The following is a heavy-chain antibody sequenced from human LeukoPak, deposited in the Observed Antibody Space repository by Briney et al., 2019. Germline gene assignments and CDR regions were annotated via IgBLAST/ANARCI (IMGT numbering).Heavy chain of an antibody. Sequence: GGSLRLSRAASGFTFSSYWMSSVRQAPGKGLERVANIKQDGSEKYYVDSAKGRFTISRDNAKNSLYLQMNSLRAEDTAVYYCARDKYYYDSSGYYGTNGGFDYWGQGTLVTVSS. V-gene: IGHV3-7*01. J-gene: IGHJ4*02. D-gene: IGHD3-22*01. CDR3: ARDKYYYDSSGYYGTNGGFDY. CDR1: GFTFSSYW. CDR2: IKQDGSEK.